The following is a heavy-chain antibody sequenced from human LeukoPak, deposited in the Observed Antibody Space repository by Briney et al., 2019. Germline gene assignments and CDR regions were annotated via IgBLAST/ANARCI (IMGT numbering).Heavy chain of an antibody. CDR3: ARGGSGWYALDY. D-gene: IGHD6-19*01. CDR1: GFTFSTYG. Sequence: GGSLRLSCAASGFTFSTYGMHWVRQAPGKGLEWVAFIRFDGSDKYYADLVKGRFTISRDNSKNTLHLQMNSLRAEDTAVYYCARGGSGWYALDYWGQGTLVTVSS. V-gene: IGHV3-30*02. CDR2: IRFDGSDK. J-gene: IGHJ4*02.